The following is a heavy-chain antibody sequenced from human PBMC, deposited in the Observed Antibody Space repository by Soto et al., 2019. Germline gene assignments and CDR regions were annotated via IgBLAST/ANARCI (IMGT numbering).Heavy chain of an antibody. CDR3: ARDVWELLRGFDP. CDR1: GFTFSNYV. V-gene: IGHV3-23*01. J-gene: IGHJ5*02. CDR2: ISGSGNST. D-gene: IGHD1-26*01. Sequence: EVQLLESGGGLVQPGGSLRLSCAVSGFTFSNYVMSWVRQAPGKGLEWVSAISGSGNSTNYADSVKGRFTISRDNSKNTVYLQMNSLRAEDTPVYYCARDVWELLRGFDPWGQGTLVTVSS.